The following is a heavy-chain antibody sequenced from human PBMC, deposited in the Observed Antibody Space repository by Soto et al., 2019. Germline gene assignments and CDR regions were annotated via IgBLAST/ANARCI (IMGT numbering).Heavy chain of an antibody. CDR2: ISYSGST. V-gene: IGHV4-39*01. D-gene: IGHD3-22*01. Sequence: QLQLQESGPGLVKPSETLSLTCTVSGGSIGRSSYYWGWIRQPPGKGLEWIGSISYSGSTYYNPSLNSRVTISVDTSKNQFSLKLSSVTAADTAVYYCARRVVAILFAGWFGPWGQGTLVTVSS. CDR3: ARRVVAILFAGWFGP. J-gene: IGHJ5*02. CDR1: GGSIGRSSYY.